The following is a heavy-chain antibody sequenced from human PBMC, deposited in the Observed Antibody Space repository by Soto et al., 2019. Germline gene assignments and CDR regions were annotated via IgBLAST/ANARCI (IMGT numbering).Heavy chain of an antibody. CDR3: ARGGYGSVPFDY. Sequence: SETLSLTCAVSGYSISSGYYWGWIRQPPGKGLEWIGSIYHSGSTYYNPSLKSRVTISVDTSKNQFSLKLSSVTAADTAVYNCARGGYGSVPFDYWGQGTLVTVSS. CDR2: IYHSGST. D-gene: IGHD3-10*01. CDR1: GYSISSGYY. J-gene: IGHJ4*02. V-gene: IGHV4-38-2*01.